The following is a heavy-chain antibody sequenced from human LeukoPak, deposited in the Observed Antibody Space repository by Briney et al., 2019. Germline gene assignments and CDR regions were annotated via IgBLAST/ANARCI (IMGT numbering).Heavy chain of an antibody. CDR3: ARDRETGTPFDY. J-gene: IGHJ4*02. CDR2: IYSGGST. V-gene: IGHV3-66*01. D-gene: IGHD1-7*01. CDR1: GFTSSDYY. Sequence: GGSLRLSCAASGFTSSDYYMSWVRQAPGRGLEWVSIIYSGGSTYYADSVKGRFTISRDNSKNTLYLQMNSLRVEDTAVYYCARDRETGTPFDYWGQGTLVTVSS.